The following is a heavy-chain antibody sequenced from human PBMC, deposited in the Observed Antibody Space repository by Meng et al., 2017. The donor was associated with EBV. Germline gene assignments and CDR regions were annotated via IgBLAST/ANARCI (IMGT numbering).Heavy chain of an antibody. Sequence: LVGSGGCLVHPWGSLRLSWAASGFTFSSDWMHWVRQAPGKGLVWVSRINSDGSSTSYADSVKGRFTISRDNAKNTLYLQMNSLRAEDTAVYYCARGGGYSSSWYPDWGQGTLVTVSS. CDR3: ARGGGYSSSWYPD. CDR1: GFTFSSDW. CDR2: INSDGSST. D-gene: IGHD6-13*01. J-gene: IGHJ4*02. V-gene: IGHV3-74*01.